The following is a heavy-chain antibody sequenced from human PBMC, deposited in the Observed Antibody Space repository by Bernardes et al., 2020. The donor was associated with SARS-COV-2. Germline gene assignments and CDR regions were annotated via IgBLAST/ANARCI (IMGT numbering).Heavy chain of an antibody. J-gene: IGHJ1*01. D-gene: IGHD3-9*01. CDR2: IYYSGST. Sequence: SETLSLTCTVSGGFISSHYWSWIRQRPGKGLEWIEYIYYSGSTNYNPSLKSRVTISVDTSKNEFSLKLNSVTAADTAVYYCAGARDWLPEHFQYWGQGTLVTVSS. CDR1: GGFISSHY. V-gene: IGHV4-59*11. CDR3: AGARDWLPEHFQY.